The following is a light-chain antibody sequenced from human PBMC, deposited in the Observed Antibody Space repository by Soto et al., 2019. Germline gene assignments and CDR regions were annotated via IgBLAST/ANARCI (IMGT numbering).Light chain of an antibody. CDR1: QSISSW. CDR2: KAS. Sequence: DIQMTQSPSTLSASVGDRVTITCRASQSISSWLAWYHQKPGKAPKLLIYKASSLDSGVPSRYSGSGSGTEFTLTISSLQPDDLASYYCQQYDSSPCTFGPRAKVDIK. CDR3: QQYDSSPCT. J-gene: IGKJ3*01. V-gene: IGKV1-5*03.